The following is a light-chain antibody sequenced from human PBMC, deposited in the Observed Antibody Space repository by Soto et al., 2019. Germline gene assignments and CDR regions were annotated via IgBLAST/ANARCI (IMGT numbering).Light chain of an antibody. CDR2: EAS. V-gene: IGKV3-15*01. CDR3: QHHNHGPS. CDR1: QSVATN. J-gene: IGKJ2*01. Sequence: IVMTQSPATLSVSPGERATLSCRASQSVATNLAWYQQKPGQAPRLLIYEASTRATGIPARFSGSGTGTEFTLTISSLQSEDFAGYYCQHHNHGPSFGQGTSLEIK.